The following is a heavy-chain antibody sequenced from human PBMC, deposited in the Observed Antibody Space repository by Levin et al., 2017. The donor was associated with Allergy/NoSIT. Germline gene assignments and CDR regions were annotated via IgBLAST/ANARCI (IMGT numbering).Heavy chain of an antibody. CDR2: ISSSSSYT. D-gene: IGHD3-10*01. V-gene: IGHV3-11*03. J-gene: IGHJ3*02. CDR3: ASSLNRGDDAFDI. CDR1: GFTFSDYY. Sequence: GGSLRLSCAASGFTFSDYYMSWIRQAPGKGLEWVSYISSSSSYTNYADSVKGRFTISRDNAKNSLYLQMNSLRAEDTAVYYCASSLNRGDDAFDIWGQGTMVTVSS.